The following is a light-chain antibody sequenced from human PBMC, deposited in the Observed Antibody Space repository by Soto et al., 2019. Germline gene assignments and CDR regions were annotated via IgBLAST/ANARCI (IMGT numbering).Light chain of an antibody. Sequence: DIQMTQSPSSLAASVGDRVTISCRASQIISTYLNWYQQKPGTAPRLLISRASSVKSGVPPRFSGSGSGRDFTLTISSLRPEDIATYFCQQSYNSPPCTFGQGTKVEVK. CDR1: QIISTY. V-gene: IGKV1-39*01. CDR2: RAS. CDR3: QQSYNSPPCT. J-gene: IGKJ1*01.